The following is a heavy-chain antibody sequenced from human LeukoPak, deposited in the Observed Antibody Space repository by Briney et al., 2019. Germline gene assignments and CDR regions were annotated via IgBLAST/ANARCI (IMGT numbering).Heavy chain of an antibody. CDR1: GFTFSRYA. Sequence: GGSLRLSCAASGFTFSRYAMHWVRQAPGKGLEWVAIISYDGINYYYADSVKGRFTISRDNAKNTLYLQMNSLRAEDTAVYYCARDLGYSGYGMDVWGQGTTVTVSS. V-gene: IGHV3-30-3*01. CDR2: ISYDGINY. J-gene: IGHJ6*02. CDR3: ARDLGYSGYGMDV. D-gene: IGHD2-15*01.